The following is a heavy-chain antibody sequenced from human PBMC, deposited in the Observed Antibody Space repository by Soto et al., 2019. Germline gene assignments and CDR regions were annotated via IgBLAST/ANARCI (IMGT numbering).Heavy chain of an antibody. CDR2: ISGSGGST. V-gene: IGHV3-23*01. CDR1: GFTFSSYA. Sequence: EVQLLESGGGLVQPGGSLRLSCAASGFTFSSYAMSWVRQAPGKGLEWVSAISGSGGSTYYADSVKGRFTISRDNSKNTLYLQMNSLRAEDTAVYYCAKDRDIVVVPAAMVGFDYWGQGTLVTVSS. J-gene: IGHJ4*02. D-gene: IGHD2-2*01. CDR3: AKDRDIVVVPAAMVGFDY.